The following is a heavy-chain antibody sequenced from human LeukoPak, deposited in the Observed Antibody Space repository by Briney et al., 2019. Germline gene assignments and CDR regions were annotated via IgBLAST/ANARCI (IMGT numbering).Heavy chain of an antibody. J-gene: IGHJ6*02. CDR2: IKQDGSER. Sequence: GGSLRLSCVASGFTFSNYWMSWVRQAPGKGLEWVANIKQDGSERYYVDSVRGRFTISRDNAKNSLDLQMNSLRVEDTAVYYCARQIYYGMDVWGQGTTVTVSS. CDR3: ARQIYYGMDV. CDR1: GFTFSNYW. V-gene: IGHV3-7*01.